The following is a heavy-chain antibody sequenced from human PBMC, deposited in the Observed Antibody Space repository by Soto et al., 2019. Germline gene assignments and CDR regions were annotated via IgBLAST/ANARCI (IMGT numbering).Heavy chain of an antibody. D-gene: IGHD3-3*01. J-gene: IGHJ5*02. CDR2: ISAYNGKT. V-gene: IGHV1-18*01. Sequence: ASVKVSWKASGYTFTSYGISWVRQSPGKGLEWMGWISAYNGKTNYAQKLQGRVTMTTDTSTSTAYMEMRSLRYDDTAVYYCAREIAYDFWSGYYGPNWFDPWGQGTLVTVSS. CDR1: GYTFTSYG. CDR3: AREIAYDFWSGYYGPNWFDP.